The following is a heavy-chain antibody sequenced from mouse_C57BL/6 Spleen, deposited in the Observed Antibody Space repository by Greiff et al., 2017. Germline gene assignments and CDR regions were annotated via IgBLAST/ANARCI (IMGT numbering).Heavy chain of an antibody. J-gene: IGHJ3*01. CDR2: ISDGGSYT. D-gene: IGHD1-1*01. CDR3: AREDYYGSEGFAY. Sequence: EVQLVESGGGLVKPGGSLKLSCAASGFTFSSYAMSWVRQTPEKRLEWVATISDGGSYTYYPDNVKGRFTISRDNAKNNLYLQMSHLKSEDTAMYYCAREDYYGSEGFAYWGQGTLVTVSA. CDR1: GFTFSSYA. V-gene: IGHV5-4*01.